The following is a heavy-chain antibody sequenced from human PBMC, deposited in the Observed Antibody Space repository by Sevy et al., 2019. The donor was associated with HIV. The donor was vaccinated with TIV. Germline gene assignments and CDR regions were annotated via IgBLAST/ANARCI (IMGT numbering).Heavy chain of an antibody. Sequence: GESLKISCAASGFTFSSYAMHWVRQAPGKGLEWVAVISYDGSNKYYADSVKGRFTIPRDNSKNTLYLQMNSLRAEDTAVYYCARAGIVVVPAAIWGTNFDYWGQGTLVTVSS. D-gene: IGHD2-2*02. CDR1: GFTFSSYA. CDR2: ISYDGSNK. V-gene: IGHV3-30-3*01. J-gene: IGHJ4*02. CDR3: ARAGIVVVPAAIWGTNFDY.